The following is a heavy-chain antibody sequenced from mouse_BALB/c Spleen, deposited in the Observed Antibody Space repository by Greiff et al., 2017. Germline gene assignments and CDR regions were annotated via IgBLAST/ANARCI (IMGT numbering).Heavy chain of an antibody. CDR1: GFNIKDTY. D-gene: IGHD3-1*01. CDR3: ARTARATWFAY. J-gene: IGHJ3*01. Sequence: EVQRVESGAELVKPGASVKLSCTASGFNIKDTYMHWVKQRPEQGLEWIGRIDPANGNTKYDPKFQGKATITADTSSNTAYLQLSSLTSEDTAVYYCARTARATWFAYWGQGTLVTVSA. V-gene: IGHV14-3*02. CDR2: IDPANGNT.